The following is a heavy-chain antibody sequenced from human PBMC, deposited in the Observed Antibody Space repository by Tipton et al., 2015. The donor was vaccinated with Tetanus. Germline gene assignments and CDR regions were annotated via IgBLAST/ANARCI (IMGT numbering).Heavy chain of an antibody. J-gene: IGHJ4*01. CDR3: VRTFTGSYNN. CDR1: GFTVGSIY. Sequence: SLRLSCAASGFTVGSIYMGWVRQAPGKGLEWVSFIYAGGSTYYADSVQGRFTISRDTSRNTLYLQMNSLRIDDTAVYYCVRTFTGSYNNWGHGTLVTVSS. D-gene: IGHD1-26*01. CDR2: IYAGGST. V-gene: IGHV3-53*01.